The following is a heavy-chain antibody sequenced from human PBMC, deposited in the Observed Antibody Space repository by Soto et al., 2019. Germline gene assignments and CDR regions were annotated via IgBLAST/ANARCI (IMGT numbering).Heavy chain of an antibody. Sequence: GGSLRLSCAASGFTFSSYGMHWVRQAPGKGLEWVAVIWYDGSNKYYADSVKGRFTISRDNSKNTLYLQMNSLRAEDTAVYYCARRNYDSSGYYLGSEFDYWGQGTLVTVSS. J-gene: IGHJ4*02. CDR1: GFTFSSYG. CDR3: ARRNYDSSGYYLGSEFDY. D-gene: IGHD3-22*01. V-gene: IGHV3-33*01. CDR2: IWYDGSNK.